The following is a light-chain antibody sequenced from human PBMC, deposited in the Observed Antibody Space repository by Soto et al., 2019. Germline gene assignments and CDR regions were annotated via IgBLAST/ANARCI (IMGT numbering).Light chain of an antibody. J-gene: IGKJ5*01. CDR1: QTIDSY. CDR3: QQTRSGIT. V-gene: IGKV1-39*01. CDR2: AAS. Sequence: DIQLTQSPPSLSATLRDRVTITCRASQTIDSYLNWFQQKPGMAPKLLIYAASKLQSGVPSRFRGSGSGTDFTLTIDTLQPDDFASYYCQQTRSGITFGQGTRLEIK.